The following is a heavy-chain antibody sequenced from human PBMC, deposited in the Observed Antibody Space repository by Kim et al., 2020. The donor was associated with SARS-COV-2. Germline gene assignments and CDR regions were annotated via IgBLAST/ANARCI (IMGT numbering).Heavy chain of an antibody. CDR1: GFSFTSYW. CDR2: ISTDGSLT. V-gene: IGHV3-74*01. J-gene: IGHJ4*02. Sequence: GGSLRLSCGASGFSFTSYWMHWVRQPPGKGLEWVSRISTDGSLTTYADSLKGRFTISRDNAKNTLYLEMISLRAEDTVVYFCARGHSTFGGIALDYWGQG. D-gene: IGHD3-16*01. CDR3: ARGHSTFGGIALDY.